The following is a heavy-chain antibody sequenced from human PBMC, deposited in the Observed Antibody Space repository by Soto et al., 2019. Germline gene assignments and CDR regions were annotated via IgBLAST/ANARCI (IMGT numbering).Heavy chain of an antibody. D-gene: IGHD4-4*01. J-gene: IGHJ4*02. CDR3: ARDGVILYSNWFDY. CDR2: INAGNGNT. V-gene: IGHV1-3*01. Sequence: QVQLVQSGAEVKKPGASVKVSCKASGYTFTSYAMHWVRQAPGQRLEWMGWINAGNGNTNYSQKFQGRVTITRDTSASTDYMELSSLRSEDTAVYYCARDGVILYSNWFDYWGQRTLVTVSS. CDR1: GYTFTSYA.